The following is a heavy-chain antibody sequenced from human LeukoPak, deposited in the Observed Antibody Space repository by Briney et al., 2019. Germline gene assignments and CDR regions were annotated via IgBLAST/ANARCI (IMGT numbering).Heavy chain of an antibody. J-gene: IGHJ4*02. CDR3: ASAAGPFDN. V-gene: IGHV3-33*08. CDR2: IWYDGSNK. Sequence: QPGGSLRLSCAASGFTFSSYEMNWVRQAPGKGLEWVAVIWYDGSNKYYADSVKGRFTISRDNSKNTLYLQMNSLRAEDTAVYYCASAAGPFDNWGQGTLVTVSS. CDR1: GFTFSSYE. D-gene: IGHD6-13*01.